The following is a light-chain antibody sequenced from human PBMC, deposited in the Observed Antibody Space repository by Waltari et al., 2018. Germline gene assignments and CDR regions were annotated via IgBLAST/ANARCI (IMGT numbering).Light chain of an antibody. CDR1: QSVGRP. V-gene: IGKV3-20*01. Sequence: EIVLTQSPGTLSLSPGDRATLSCRASQSVGRPLAWYQLKPGQAPRLLIYAVSTRATGIPERVRCSGAGKDLCLTISRKGPEDFAVYFRHRYVRLRATFGQGSRVEIQ. J-gene: IGKJ1*01. CDR2: AVS. CDR3: HRYVRLRAT.